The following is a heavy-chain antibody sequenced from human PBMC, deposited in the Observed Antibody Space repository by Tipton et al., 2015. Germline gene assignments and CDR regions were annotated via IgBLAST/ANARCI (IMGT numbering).Heavy chain of an antibody. CDR1: SDSISKYY. CDR3: ARARGRHGGLFDS. V-gene: IGHV4-59*08. CDR2: IQYSGST. D-gene: IGHD4-23*01. J-gene: IGHJ4*02. Sequence: LRLSCSVSSDSISKYYWSWIRQPPGKELEWIGYIQYSGSTNYNPSLKSRVTISVDTSKNQFSLKLSSVTAADTAVYYCARARGRHGGLFDSWGQGTLVTVSS.